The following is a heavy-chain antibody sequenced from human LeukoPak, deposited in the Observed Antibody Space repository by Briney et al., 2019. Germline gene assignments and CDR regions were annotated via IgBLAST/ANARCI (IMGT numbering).Heavy chain of an antibody. CDR1: GYSISSGYY. CDR2: IYYSGST. Sequence: SETLSLTCAVSGYSISSGYYWSWIRRPPGKGLEWIGYIYYSGSTNYNPSLKSRVTISVDTSKNQFSLKLSSVTAADTAVYYCARETTVTTLSAFDIWGQGTMVTVSS. D-gene: IGHD4-11*01. J-gene: IGHJ3*02. CDR3: ARETTVTTLSAFDI. V-gene: IGHV4-61*01.